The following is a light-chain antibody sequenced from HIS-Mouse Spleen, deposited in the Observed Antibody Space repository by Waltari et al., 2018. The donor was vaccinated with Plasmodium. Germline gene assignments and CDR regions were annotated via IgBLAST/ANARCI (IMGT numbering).Light chain of an antibody. CDR3: CSYAGSSTFV. CDR1: SSDVGSYNL. V-gene: IGLV2-23*03. J-gene: IGLJ3*02. Sequence: QSALTQPASVSGSPGQSITISCTGPSSDVGSYNLLSWYQQHPGKAPKLMIYEGSKRPSGVSNRFSGSKSGNTASLTISGLQAEDEADYYCCSYAGSSTFVFGGGTKLTVL. CDR2: EGS.